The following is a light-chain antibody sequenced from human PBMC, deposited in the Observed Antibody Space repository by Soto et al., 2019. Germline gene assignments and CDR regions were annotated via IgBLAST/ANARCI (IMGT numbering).Light chain of an antibody. J-gene: IGLJ1*01. CDR2: DVT. Sequence: QAVVTQPASVSGSPGQSITISCTGTSTDVGGYKYVSWYQQHPGKAPKFMIYDVTSRPSGISNRFSGSKSGNTAFLIISGLQAEDEADYYCLSYTSSDTYVFGTGTKVTVL. CDR1: STDVGGYKY. CDR3: LSYTSSDTYV. V-gene: IGLV2-14*01.